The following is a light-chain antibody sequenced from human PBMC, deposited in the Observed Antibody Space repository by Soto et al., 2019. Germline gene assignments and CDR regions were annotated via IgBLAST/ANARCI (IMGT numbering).Light chain of an antibody. CDR1: SRDVGGYTS. Sequence: QSVLTQPASVSGSPGQSITISCTGTSRDVGGYTSVSWYQQHPGKAPKLIIFEVNTRPLGVSNRFSASKSGNTASLTISGLQAEDEADYYCSSYTSSTSTLVVFGGGTQLTVL. J-gene: IGLJ3*02. CDR3: SSYTSSTSTLVV. CDR2: EVN. V-gene: IGLV2-14*01.